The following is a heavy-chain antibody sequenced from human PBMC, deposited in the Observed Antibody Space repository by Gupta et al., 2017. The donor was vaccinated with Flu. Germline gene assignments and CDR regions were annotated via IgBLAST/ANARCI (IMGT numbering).Heavy chain of an antibody. CDR2: VNPSSGNT. D-gene: IGHD3-10*01. J-gene: IGHJ3*01. Sequence: QVQLVQSGAEVKKVGASVRVSCKASGYTFPSYDPNWLRQATGQGLQWLGWVNPSSGNTDFAQEFRGRVTMTRDTSVSTVYLELSSLTSEDSAVYYCARSNFGASFDVWGQGTLVTVSS. CDR3: ARSNFGASFDV. CDR1: GYTFPSYD. V-gene: IGHV1-8*01.